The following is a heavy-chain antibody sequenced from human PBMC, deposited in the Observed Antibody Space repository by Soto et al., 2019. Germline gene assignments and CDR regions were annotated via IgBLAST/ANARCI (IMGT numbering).Heavy chain of an antibody. V-gene: IGHV1-69*13. Sequence: SEKVSCKASGGTFSSYAIGWLRQAPGQGREWMGGIIPIFGTANYAQKSQGRVTITADESTSTAYMELSSLRSEDTAVYDCARDIGMPPWCDPWGQGTLVTVSS. CDR1: GGTFSSYA. J-gene: IGHJ5*02. D-gene: IGHD1-26*01. CDR2: IIPIFGTA. CDR3: ARDIGMPPWCDP.